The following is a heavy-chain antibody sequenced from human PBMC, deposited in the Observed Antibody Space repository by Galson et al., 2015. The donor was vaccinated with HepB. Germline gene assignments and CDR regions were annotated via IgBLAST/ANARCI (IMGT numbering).Heavy chain of an antibody. V-gene: IGHV7-4-1*02. J-gene: IGHJ4*02. CDR1: GYTSTNYA. CDR3: ARGGRRIWGSYRTTSTFDY. D-gene: IGHD3-16*02. CDR2: INTNTGNP. Sequence: SVKVSCKASGYTSTNYAMDWVRQAPGQRLEWLGWINTNTGNPTYAQGFTGRFVFSLDTSVSTAYLQISSLKADDTAVYYCARGGRRIWGSYRTTSTFDYWGQGSLVTVSS.